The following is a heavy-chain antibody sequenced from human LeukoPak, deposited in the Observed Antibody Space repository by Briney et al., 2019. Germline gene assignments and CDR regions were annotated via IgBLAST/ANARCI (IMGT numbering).Heavy chain of an antibody. Sequence: GGSLRLSCAASEFTFSDYGMSWFRKAPGKGRGWLANINQEGMKKYFVDSVKGRFTISRDNAKNSLYLQMNSLRADDTAVYYCARTGRHYEILTGNYGGSLYYYYIDVWGKGTTVTISS. J-gene: IGHJ6*03. CDR2: INQEGMKK. D-gene: IGHD3-9*01. V-gene: IGHV3-7*01. CDR1: EFTFSDYG. CDR3: ARTGRHYEILTGNYGGSLYYYYIDV.